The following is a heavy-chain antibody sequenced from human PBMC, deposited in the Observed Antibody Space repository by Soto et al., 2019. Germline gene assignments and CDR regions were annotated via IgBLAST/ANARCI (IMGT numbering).Heavy chain of an antibody. CDR1: GFTFSSYA. Sequence: HPGGSLRLSCAASGFTFSSYAMSWFRQAPGKGLEWVSAISGSGGSTYYADSVKGRFTISRDNSKNTLYLQMNSLRAEDTAVYYCSNDYLLFYDYYYYMDVWGKGTTVTVSS. CDR2: ISGSGGST. J-gene: IGHJ6*03. V-gene: IGHV3-23*01. CDR3: SNDYLLFYDYYYYMDV.